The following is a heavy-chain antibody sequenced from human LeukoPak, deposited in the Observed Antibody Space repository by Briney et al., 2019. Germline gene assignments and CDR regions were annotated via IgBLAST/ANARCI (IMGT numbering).Heavy chain of an antibody. D-gene: IGHD3-22*01. CDR2: ITNSGNSK. V-gene: IGHV3-48*01. CDR3: ARESGVSGLYFDY. J-gene: IGHJ4*02. Sequence: GGSLRLSCAASEFTFSSYSMNWVRQAPGKGLEWVSYITNSGNSKSYADSVKGRFTISRDNTKNSLYLQMNGLRAEDTAVYYCARESGVSGLYFDYWGQGTLVTVSS. CDR1: EFTFSSYS.